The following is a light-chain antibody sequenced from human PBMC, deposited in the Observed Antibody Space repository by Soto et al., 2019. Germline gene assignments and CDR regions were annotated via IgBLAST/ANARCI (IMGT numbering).Light chain of an antibody. V-gene: IGLV2-14*01. J-gene: IGLJ3*02. CDR1: SSDVGGYNY. Sequence: QPVLTQPASVSGSPGQSITISCTGTSSDVGGYNYVSWYQQHPGKAPKLMIYEVSNRPSGVSNRFSGSKSGNTASLTISGLQAEDEADYYCNSYTGSSTWVFGGGTQLTVL. CDR2: EVS. CDR3: NSYTGSSTWV.